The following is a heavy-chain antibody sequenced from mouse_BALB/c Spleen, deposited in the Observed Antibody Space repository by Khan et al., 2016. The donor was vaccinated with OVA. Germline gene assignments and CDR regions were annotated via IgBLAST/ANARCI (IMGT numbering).Heavy chain of an antibody. Sequence: EVQLQESGPELAKPGASVKMSCKASGYTFTSYVMHWVKQKPGQGLEWIGYISPNSDGSKYNEKFRGKATLTSDNSSSTAYMELSSLTSEDSAVYYWLLSIEYDGGAYEGFANGGKGTRVT. CDR1: GYTFTSYV. CDR3: LLSIEYDGGAYEGFAN. V-gene: IGHV1S136*01. J-gene: IGHJ3*01. CDR2: ISPNSDGS. D-gene: IGHD2-4*01.